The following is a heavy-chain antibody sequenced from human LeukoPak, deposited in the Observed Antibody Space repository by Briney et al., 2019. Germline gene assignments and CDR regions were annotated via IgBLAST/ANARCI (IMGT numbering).Heavy chain of an antibody. CDR2: IYYSGST. D-gene: IGHD2-2*01. V-gene: IGHV4-39*01. CDR3: ARSPAAIDY. J-gene: IGHJ4*02. Sequence: SETLSLTCTVSGGSISSSSYYWGWIRQPPGTGLEWIGSIYYSGSTYYNPSLKSRVTISVDTSKNQFSLKLSSVTAADTAVYYCARSPAAIDYWGQGTLVTVSS. CDR1: GGSISSSSYY.